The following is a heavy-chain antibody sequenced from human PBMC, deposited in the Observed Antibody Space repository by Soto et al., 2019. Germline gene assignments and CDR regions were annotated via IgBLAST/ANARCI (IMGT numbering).Heavy chain of an antibody. CDR3: AKAGTIAGTGTTPRAFDV. CDR2: ISFDGSNK. D-gene: IGHD6-13*01. J-gene: IGHJ3*01. V-gene: IGHV3-30*18. Sequence: QVQLVESGGGVVQPGRSLRLSCEASGFMFNAYGMHWVRQAPGKGLEWVAVISFDGSNKYYAESVKGRFTISRDNSKNTVYLEMLILRPEVTALFYCAKAGTIAGTGTTPRAFDVWGEGTMVTVSS. CDR1: GFMFNAYG.